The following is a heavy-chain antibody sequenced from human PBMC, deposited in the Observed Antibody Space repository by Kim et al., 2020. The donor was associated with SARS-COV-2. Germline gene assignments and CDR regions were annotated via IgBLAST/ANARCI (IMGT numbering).Heavy chain of an antibody. V-gene: IGHV3-23*01. CDR1: GFTFSSYA. CDR3: AKGGGAVAGPTLFDY. Sequence: GGCLRLSCAASGFTFSSYAMSWVRQAPGKGLEWVSAISGSGGSTYYADSVKGRFTISRDNSKNTLYLQMNSLRAEDTAVYYCAKGGGAVAGPTLFDYWGQGTLVTVSS. CDR2: ISGSGGST. J-gene: IGHJ4*02. D-gene: IGHD6-19*01.